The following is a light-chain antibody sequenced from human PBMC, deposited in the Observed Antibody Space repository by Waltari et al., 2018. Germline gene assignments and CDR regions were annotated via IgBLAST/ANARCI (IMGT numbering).Light chain of an antibody. V-gene: IGKV1-39*01. J-gene: IGKJ1*01. CDR2: VAS. CDR3: QQSFNTQWT. CDR1: QSIRTY. Sequence: DIQMTQSPSSLSASVGDRIIIACRASQSIRTYLNWYQQKPGKAPKLLIFVASRLHTGVPLRFGGSGSGTNFTLTIDSLQPEDFATYFCQQSFNTQWTFGQGTKVDVK.